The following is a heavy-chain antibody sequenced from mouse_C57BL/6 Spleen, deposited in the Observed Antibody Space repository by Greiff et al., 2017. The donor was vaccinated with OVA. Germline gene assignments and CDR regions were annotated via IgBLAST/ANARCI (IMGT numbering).Heavy chain of an antibody. V-gene: IGHV5-16*01. Sequence: EVQVVESEGGLVQPGSSMKLSCTASGFTFSDYYMAWVRQVPEKGLEWVANINYDGSSTYYLDSLKSRFIISRDNAKNILYLQMSSLKSEDTATYYCARGGRYYGSLYYFDYWGQGTTLTVSS. J-gene: IGHJ2*01. D-gene: IGHD1-1*01. CDR1: GFTFSDYY. CDR3: ARGGRYYGSLYYFDY. CDR2: INYDGSST.